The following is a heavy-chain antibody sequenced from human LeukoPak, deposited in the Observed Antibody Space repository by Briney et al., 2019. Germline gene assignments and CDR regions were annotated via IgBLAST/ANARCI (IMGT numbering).Heavy chain of an antibody. D-gene: IGHD3-22*01. CDR3: ARLYDSSGYYHDAFDI. CDR2: IYSGGST. V-gene: IGHV3-53*01. CDR1: GFTVSSNY. Sequence: GGSLRLSCAASGFTVSSNYMSWVRQAPGKGLEWVSVIYSGGSTYYADSVKGRFTISRDNSKNTLYLQMNSLRAEDTAVYYCARLYDSSGYYHDAFDIWGHGTMVTVSS. J-gene: IGHJ3*02.